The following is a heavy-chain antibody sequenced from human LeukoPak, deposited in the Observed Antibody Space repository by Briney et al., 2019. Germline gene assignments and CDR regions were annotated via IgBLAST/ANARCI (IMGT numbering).Heavy chain of an antibody. Sequence: GGSLRLSCAASGFTFSSYSMNWVRQAPGKGLEWVSYISSSSSMIYYADSVKGRFTISRDNAKNSLYLQMSSLRAEDTAVYYCARNYPGNNYYYGMDVWGQGTTVTVSS. CDR3: ARNYPGNNYYYGMDV. V-gene: IGHV3-48*01. J-gene: IGHJ6*02. CDR1: GFTFSSYS. CDR2: ISSSSSMI. D-gene: IGHD5-24*01.